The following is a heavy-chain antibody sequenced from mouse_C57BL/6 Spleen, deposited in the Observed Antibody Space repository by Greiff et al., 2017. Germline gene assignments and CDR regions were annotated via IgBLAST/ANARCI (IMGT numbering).Heavy chain of an antibody. Sequence: VQLQQPGAELVRPGSSVKLSCKASGYTFTSYWMHWVKQRPIQGLEWIGNIDPSDSETHYNQKFKDKATLTVDKSSSTAYMQLSSLTSEYSAVYYCARGDFITAVVGNFDYWGQGTTLTVSS. D-gene: IGHD1-1*01. J-gene: IGHJ2*01. CDR3: ARGDFITAVVGNFDY. CDR1: GYTFTSYW. V-gene: IGHV1-52*01. CDR2: IDPSDSET.